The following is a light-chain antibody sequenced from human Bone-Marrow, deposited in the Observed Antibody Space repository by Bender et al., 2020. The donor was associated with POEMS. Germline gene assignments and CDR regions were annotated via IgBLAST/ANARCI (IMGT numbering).Light chain of an antibody. CDR3: SSDTSSGTHWL. J-gene: IGLJ3*02. CDR1: SSDMSYNL. CDR2: EGS. V-gene: IGLV2-14*02. Sequence: QSALTQPASVSGSPGQSITISCTGASSDMSYNLVSWYQQHPGKAPKLMIYEGSKRPSGVSNRFSGSKSGITASLTISGLQAEDEADYYCSSDTSSGTHWLFGGGTKLTVL.